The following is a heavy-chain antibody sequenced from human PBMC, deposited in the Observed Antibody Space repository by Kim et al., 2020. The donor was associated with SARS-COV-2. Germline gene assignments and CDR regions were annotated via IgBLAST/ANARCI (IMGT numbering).Heavy chain of an antibody. J-gene: IGHJ6*02. CDR2: TYYSGST. D-gene: IGHD3-9*01. Sequence: SETLSLTCTVSGGSISSSSCYWGWHRQPPGEVLEWIGCTYYSGSTYYNPSLKSRVTISVDTSKNQFSLKLSSVTAADTAVYYCARDGDSLNGYWGYYGMDVWGQGTPVTVSS. V-gene: IGHV4-39*02. CDR3: ARDGDSLNGYWGYYGMDV. CDR1: GGSISSSSCY.